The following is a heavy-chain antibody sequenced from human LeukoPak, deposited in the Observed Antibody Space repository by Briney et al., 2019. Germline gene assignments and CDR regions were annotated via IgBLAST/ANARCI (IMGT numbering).Heavy chain of an antibody. Sequence: PSETLSLTCTVSGGSISSSSYYWGWIRQPPGKGLEWIGSIYYSGSTYYNPSLKSRVTISVDTSKNQFSLKLSSVTAADTAVYYCASVPYYYDSSGYYRYYYYYYMDVWGKGTTVTVSS. V-gene: IGHV4-39*01. J-gene: IGHJ6*03. CDR2: IYYSGST. D-gene: IGHD3-22*01. CDR1: GGSISSSSYY. CDR3: ASVPYYYDSSGYYRYYYYYYMDV.